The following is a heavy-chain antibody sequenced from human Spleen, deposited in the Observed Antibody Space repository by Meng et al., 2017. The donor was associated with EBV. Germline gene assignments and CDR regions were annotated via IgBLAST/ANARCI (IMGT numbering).Heavy chain of an antibody. CDR3: ALYYDSVGYLENYFDY. D-gene: IGHD3-22*01. J-gene: IGHJ4*02. CDR2: IYYGGST. Sequence: QLQLQEAGPALVKSSQTLSLTCTVSGASISSSSYDWGWIRQPPGKGLEWIGSIYYGGSTNYNPSLKSRVTISVDTPKNQFSLKLSSVTAADTAVYYCALYYDSVGYLENYFDYWGQGTLVTVSS. V-gene: IGHV4-39*07. CDR1: GASISSSSYD.